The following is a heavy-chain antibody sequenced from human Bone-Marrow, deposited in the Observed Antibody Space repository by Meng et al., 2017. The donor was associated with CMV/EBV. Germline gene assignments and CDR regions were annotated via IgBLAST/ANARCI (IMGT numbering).Heavy chain of an antibody. CDR3: ASTVRGYCSSTSCYPRDYYYYYGMDV. J-gene: IGHJ6*02. V-gene: IGHV3-11*01. D-gene: IGHD2-2*01. CDR2: ISSSGSTI. CDR1: GFTFSDFY. Sequence: GESLKISCTASGFTFSDFYMSWIRQAPGKGLEWVSYISSSGSTIYYADSVKGRFTISRDNAKNSLYLQMNSLRAEDTAVYYCASTVRGYCSSTSCYPRDYYYYYGMDVWGQGTTVTVSS.